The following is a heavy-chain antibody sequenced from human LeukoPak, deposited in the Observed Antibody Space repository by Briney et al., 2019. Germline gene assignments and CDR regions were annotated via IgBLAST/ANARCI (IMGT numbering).Heavy chain of an antibody. D-gene: IGHD1-26*01. V-gene: IGHV4-59*04. J-gene: IGHJ4*02. Sequence: SETLSLTCTVSGGSISSYYWSWIRQPPGKGLEWIGTMYHSGTTYYNPSLKSRVTISADTSKNQFSLELSSVTAADTAVYYCAKDGSYSGGAYFDYWGQGALVTVSS. CDR3: AKDGSYSGGAYFDY. CDR2: MYHSGTT. CDR1: GGSISSYY.